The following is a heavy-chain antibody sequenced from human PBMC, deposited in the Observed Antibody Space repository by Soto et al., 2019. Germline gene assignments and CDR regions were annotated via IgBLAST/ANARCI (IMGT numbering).Heavy chain of an antibody. V-gene: IGHV1-3*01. CDR2: INACNGNT. CDR3: ARAYPPYDYVWGSYRPRKYYFDY. Sequence: ASVKVSCKASGYTFTSYAMHCVRQAPGQRLEWMGWINACNGNTKYSQKFQGRVTITRDTSASTAYMELSSLRSEDTAVYYCARAYPPYDYVWGSYRPRKYYFDYWGQGTLVTVSS. J-gene: IGHJ4*02. D-gene: IGHD3-16*02. CDR1: GYTFTSYA.